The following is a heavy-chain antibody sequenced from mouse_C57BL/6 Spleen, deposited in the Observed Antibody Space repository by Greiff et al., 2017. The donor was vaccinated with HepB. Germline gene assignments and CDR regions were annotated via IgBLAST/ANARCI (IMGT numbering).Heavy chain of an antibody. CDR3: ARRDYYGSVAY. CDR2: INPNNGGT. CDR1: GYTFTDYN. D-gene: IGHD1-1*01. J-gene: IGHJ3*01. Sequence: EVQLQQSGPELVKPGASVKIPCKASGYTFTDYNMDWVKQSHGKSLEWIGDINPNNGGTIYNQKFKGKATLTVDKSSSKAYMELRSMTYEDTAVYYCARRDYYGSVAYWGQGTLVTVSA. V-gene: IGHV1-18*01.